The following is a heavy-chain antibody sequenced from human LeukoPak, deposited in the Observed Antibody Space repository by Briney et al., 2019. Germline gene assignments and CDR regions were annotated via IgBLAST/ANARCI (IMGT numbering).Heavy chain of an antibody. Sequence: GGSLRLSCAASGFTISSYWMSWVRLAPGKGLEWVANIKGDGSEKWYVDSVKGRFTISRDNAQNSVHLQMNSLRAEDTAVYYCARDAYRSTWLHPWGQGTLVTVTS. CDR3: ARDAYRSTWLHP. D-gene: IGHD1-1*01. CDR2: IKGDGSEK. J-gene: IGHJ5*02. CDR1: GFTISSYW. V-gene: IGHV3-7*01.